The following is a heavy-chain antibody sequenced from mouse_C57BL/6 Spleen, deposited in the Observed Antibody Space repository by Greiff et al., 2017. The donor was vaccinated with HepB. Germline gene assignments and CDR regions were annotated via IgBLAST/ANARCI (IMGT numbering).Heavy chain of an antibody. V-gene: IGHV1-52*01. CDR3: ARPYYYGSSLYWYFDV. D-gene: IGHD1-1*01. CDR1: GYTFTSYW. Sequence: QVQLQQSGAELVRPGSSVKLSCKASGYTFTSYWMHWVKQRPIQGLEWIGNIDPSDSETHYNQKFKDKATLTVDKSSSTAYMQLSSLTSEDSAVYYCARPYYYGSSLYWYFDVWGTGTTVTVSS. CDR2: IDPSDSET. J-gene: IGHJ1*03.